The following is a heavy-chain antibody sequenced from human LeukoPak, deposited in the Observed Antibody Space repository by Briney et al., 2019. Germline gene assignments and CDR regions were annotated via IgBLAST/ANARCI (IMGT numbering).Heavy chain of an antibody. Sequence: SETLSLTCTVSGGSISSGDYYWSWIRQPPGKGLEWIGYVYYSGSTYYNPSLKSRVTISVDTSKNQFSLKLSSVTAADTAVYYCARGLVVTPYYWGQGTLVTVSS. CDR2: VYYSGST. J-gene: IGHJ4*02. D-gene: IGHD2-2*01. CDR3: ARGLVVTPYY. V-gene: IGHV4-30-4*01. CDR1: GGSISSGDYY.